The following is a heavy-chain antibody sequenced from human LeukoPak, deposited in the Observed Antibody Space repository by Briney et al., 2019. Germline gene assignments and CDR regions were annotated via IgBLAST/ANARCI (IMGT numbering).Heavy chain of an antibody. V-gene: IGHV4-39*01. Sequence: SETLSLTCTVSGGSISSSSYYWGWIRQPPGKGLEWIGSIYYSGSTYYNPSLKSRVTISVDTSKNQFSLKLSSVTAADTAVYYCARHVIPNSWYALGFDYWGQGTLVTVSS. CDR3: ARHVIPNSWYALGFDY. J-gene: IGHJ4*02. D-gene: IGHD6-13*01. CDR2: IYYSGST. CDR1: GGSISSSSYY.